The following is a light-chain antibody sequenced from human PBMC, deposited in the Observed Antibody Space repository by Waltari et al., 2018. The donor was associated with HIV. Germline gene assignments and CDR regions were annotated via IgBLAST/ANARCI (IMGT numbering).Light chain of an antibody. CDR2: EVS. CDR3: SSYTSSSTLYV. Sequence: QSALTQPASVSGSPGQSITISCTGTSSDVGGYHYVSWYQQHQGKAPQLMISEVSNRPSGVTNRFSGSKSGNTASLTISGLQVEDEADYYCSSYTSSSTLYVLGTGTKVTVL. CDR1: SSDVGGYHY. V-gene: IGLV2-14*01. J-gene: IGLJ1*01.